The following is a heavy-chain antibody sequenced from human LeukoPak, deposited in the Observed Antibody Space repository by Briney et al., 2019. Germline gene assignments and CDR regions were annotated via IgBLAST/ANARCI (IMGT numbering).Heavy chain of an antibody. V-gene: IGHV4-4*07. CDR1: GGSISSYY. CDR3: ARDFSSYYYDSSGSE. D-gene: IGHD3-22*01. Sequence: PSETLSLTCIVSGGSISSYYWSWIRQPAGKGQEWIGRIYTSGSTNYNPSLKSRVTMSVDTSKNQFSLKLSSVTAADTAVYYCARDFSSYYYDSSGSEWGQGTLVTFSS. J-gene: IGHJ4*02. CDR2: IYTSGST.